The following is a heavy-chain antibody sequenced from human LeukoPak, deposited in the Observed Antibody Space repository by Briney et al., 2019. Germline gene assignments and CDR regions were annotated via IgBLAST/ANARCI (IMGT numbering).Heavy chain of an antibody. CDR2: ISGSGGST. D-gene: IGHD3-3*01. CDR3: ARDPLPGGDDFWSGYPNAFDI. J-gene: IGHJ3*02. Sequence: GGSLRLSCAASGFTFSSYAMSWVRQAPGKGLEWVSAISGSGGSTYYADSVKGRFTISRDNSKNTLYLQMNSLRAEDTAVYYCARDPLPGGDDFWSGYPNAFDIWGQGTMVTVSS. V-gene: IGHV3-23*01. CDR1: GFTFSSYA.